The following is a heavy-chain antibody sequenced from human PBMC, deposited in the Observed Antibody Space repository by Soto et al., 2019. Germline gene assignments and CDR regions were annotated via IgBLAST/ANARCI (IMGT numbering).Heavy chain of an antibody. J-gene: IGHJ4*02. CDR3: ARGGMTANYAVRGNFDY. D-gene: IGHD3-10*01. V-gene: IGHV1-46*04. CDR1: GYTFTNSF. Sequence: QVQLVQSGAEVTKPGASVKVSCKASGYTFTNSFLHWVRQAPGQGLEWMAIINPGAGSTNYAQTLQGRVTMTRDTSTSTVNMELNSLRSEDTAVYYCARGGMTANYAVRGNFDYWGQGTLVTVSS. CDR2: INPGAGST.